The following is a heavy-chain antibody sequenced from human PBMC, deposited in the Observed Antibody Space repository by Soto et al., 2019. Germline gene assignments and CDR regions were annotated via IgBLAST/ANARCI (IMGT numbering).Heavy chain of an antibody. CDR1: GDIFTSYY. D-gene: IGHD5-18*01. CDR3: ARGYSYGSYYYYGLDV. J-gene: IGHJ6*02. V-gene: IGHV1-46*01. Sequence: QVQLVQSGAEVKKPGASVKVSCKASGDIFTSYYIHWVRQAPGQGLEWMGIINPSGDDTNYAKKFQGRVTMTRDACTSTVYMDPSSLRSEDTATYYCARGYSYGSYYYYGLDVWGQGTTVTVSS. CDR2: INPSGDDT.